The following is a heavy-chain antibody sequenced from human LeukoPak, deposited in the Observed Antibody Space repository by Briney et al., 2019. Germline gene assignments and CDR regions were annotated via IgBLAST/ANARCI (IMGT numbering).Heavy chain of an antibody. CDR1: KFTFSNYA. V-gene: IGHV3-48*02. J-gene: IGHJ3*02. CDR2: ISSRSNAI. Sequence: GGSLRLSCTAFKFTFSNYAMSWVRQAPGKGLEWVSYISSRSNAIYYADSVKGRFTISRDNAKNSLYLQMNSLRDEDTAVYYCARVPSLLSDAFDIWGQGTMVTVSS. CDR3: ARVPSLLSDAFDI.